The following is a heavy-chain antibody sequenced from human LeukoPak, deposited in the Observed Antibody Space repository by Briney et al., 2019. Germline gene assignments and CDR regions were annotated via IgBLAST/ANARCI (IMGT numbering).Heavy chain of an antibody. CDR3: AGIPVFGVVLHQVPV. CDR1: GYTFTSYY. Sequence: ASVKVSCKASGYTFTSYYMHWVRQAPGQGLEWMGWINPNSGGTNYAQKFQGRVTMTRDTSISTAYMELSRLRSDDTAVYFCAGIPVFGVVLHQVPVWGKGTTVTVSS. D-gene: IGHD3-3*01. CDR2: INPNSGGT. V-gene: IGHV1-2*02. J-gene: IGHJ6*04.